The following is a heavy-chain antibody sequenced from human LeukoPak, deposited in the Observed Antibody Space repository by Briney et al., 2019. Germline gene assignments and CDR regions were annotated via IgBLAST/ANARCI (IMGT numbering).Heavy chain of an antibody. D-gene: IGHD1-26*01. J-gene: IGHJ4*02. CDR1: GFTVSSNY. V-gene: IGHV3-66*01. CDR2: IYSGGST. Sequence: GGSLRLSCAASGFTVSSNYMSWVRQAPGKGLEWVSLIYSGGSTYYADSVKGRFTISRDNSKNTLYLQMNSLRAEDTAVYYCATDVIVGATTCDYWGQGTLVTVSS. CDR3: ATDVIVGATTCDY.